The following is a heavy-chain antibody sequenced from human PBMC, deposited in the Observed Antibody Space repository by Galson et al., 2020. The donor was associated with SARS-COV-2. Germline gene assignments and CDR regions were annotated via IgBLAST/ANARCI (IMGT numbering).Heavy chain of an antibody. J-gene: IGHJ4*02. CDR1: GFTFSSYW. D-gene: IGHD6-13*01. CDR2: INQDGSEK. Sequence: GESLKISCTASGFTFSSYWMSWVRQAPGKGLEWVANINQDGSEKYYVDSVNGRFTISKDSAKNSLFLQMNSLRAEDTAVYSCARVRTIAEPDPDFFDFWGRGTLVTVSS. CDR3: ARVRTIAEPDPDFFDF. V-gene: IGHV3-7*01.